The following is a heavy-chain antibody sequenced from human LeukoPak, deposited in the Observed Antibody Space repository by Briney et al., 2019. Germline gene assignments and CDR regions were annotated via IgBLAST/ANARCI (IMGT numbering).Heavy chain of an antibody. V-gene: IGHV4-31*03. CDR2: IYYSEST. J-gene: IGHJ5*02. CDR1: GGSISSGGYY. D-gene: IGHD2-2*02. Sequence: SETLSLTCTVSGGSISSGGYYWRWIRQHPGKGLEWIGYIYYSESTYYNPSLKSRVTISVDTSKNQFSLKLSSVTAADTAVYYCARGYCSSTSCYTNWFDPWGQGTLVTVSS. CDR3: ARGYCSSTSCYTNWFDP.